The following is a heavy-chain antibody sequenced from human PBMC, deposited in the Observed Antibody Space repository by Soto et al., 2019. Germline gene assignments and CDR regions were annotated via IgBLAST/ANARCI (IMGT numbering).Heavy chain of an antibody. J-gene: IGHJ4*02. V-gene: IGHV4-34*01. CDR2: INHSGST. CDR1: GGSFSGYY. D-gene: IGHD6-19*01. Sequence: QVQLQQWGAGLLKPSETLSLTCAVYGGSFSGYYWSWIRQPPGKGLEWIGEINHSGSTNYNPSLKSRVTISVDTSKNQFSLKLSSVTAADTAVYYCARGRILWPKQWLPHFDYWGQGTLVTVSS. CDR3: ARGRILWPKQWLPHFDY.